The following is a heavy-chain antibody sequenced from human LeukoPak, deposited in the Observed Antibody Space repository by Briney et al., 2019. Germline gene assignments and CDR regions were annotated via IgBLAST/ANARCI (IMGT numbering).Heavy chain of an antibody. CDR3: AKVDSSSWYGGAFDI. D-gene: IGHD6-13*01. J-gene: IGHJ3*02. CDR1: GFTFSTYA. Sequence: HPGGSLRLSCAASGFTFSTYAMSWVRQAPGKGLEWVSAISGSGGSTYYADSVKGRFTISRDNSKNTLYLQMNSLRAEDTAVYYCAKVDSSSWYGGAFDIWGQGTMVTVSS. V-gene: IGHV3-23*01. CDR2: ISGSGGST.